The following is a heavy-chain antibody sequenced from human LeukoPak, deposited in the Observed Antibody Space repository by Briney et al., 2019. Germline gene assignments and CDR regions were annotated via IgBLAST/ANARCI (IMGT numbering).Heavy chain of an antibody. CDR3: AREELRFLEWLPSDI. Sequence: PGGSLRLFCAASGFTFSSYSMNWVRQAPGKGLEWVSYISSSSSTIYYADSVKGRFTISRGNAKNSLYLQMNSLRAEDTAVYYCAREELRFLEWLPSDIWGQGTMVTVSS. CDR1: GFTFSSYS. V-gene: IGHV3-48*04. J-gene: IGHJ3*02. CDR2: ISSSSSTI. D-gene: IGHD3-3*01.